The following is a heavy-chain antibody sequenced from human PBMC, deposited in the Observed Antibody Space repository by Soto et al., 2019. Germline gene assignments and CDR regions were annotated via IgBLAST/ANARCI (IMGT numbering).Heavy chain of an antibody. CDR2: ISAGNGIT. J-gene: IGHJ6*02. CDR3: ARGSSSWSLGTGAYYGMDV. D-gene: IGHD2-2*01. CDR1: GYSFSGYG. V-gene: IGHV1-3*01. Sequence: QVQLVQSRAEVKQPGASVKVSCKASGYSFSGYGIHWVRQAPGQRPEWMGWISAGNGITKFSQQFQGRVAAIRDIAASTAYMELRSLTSEDTAVYYCARGSSSWSLGTGAYYGMDVWGQGTTVFVSS.